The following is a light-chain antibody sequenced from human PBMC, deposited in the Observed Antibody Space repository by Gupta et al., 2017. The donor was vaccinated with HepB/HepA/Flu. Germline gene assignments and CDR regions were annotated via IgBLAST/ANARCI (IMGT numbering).Light chain of an antibody. Sequence: IVLPPSPATLSLSPGERATLPCRASESVTTHLAWHQQKAGQPPRLLIYEASNRATGIPARVSGSGSGTDFTLTISSLEPEDVAVYDCQQRYKCPRTFGGGTKVEIK. CDR1: ESVTTH. CDR3: QQRYKCPRT. V-gene: IGKV3-11*01. J-gene: IGKJ4*02. CDR2: EAS.